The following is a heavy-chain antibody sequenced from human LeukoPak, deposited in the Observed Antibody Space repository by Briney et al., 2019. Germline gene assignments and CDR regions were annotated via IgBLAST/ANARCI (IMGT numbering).Heavy chain of an antibody. D-gene: IGHD3-3*01. Sequence: SETLSLICPVSGGSITSHYWSWIRQPPGKGLEWIGYIHYSGSTYYNPSLKSRVTISVDTSKNQFSLNLSSVTAADTGVYYCARTSIFGNYYMDVWGRGTTVTVSS. V-gene: IGHV4-59*11. CDR2: IHYSGST. J-gene: IGHJ6*03. CDR1: GGSITSHY. CDR3: ARTSIFGNYYMDV.